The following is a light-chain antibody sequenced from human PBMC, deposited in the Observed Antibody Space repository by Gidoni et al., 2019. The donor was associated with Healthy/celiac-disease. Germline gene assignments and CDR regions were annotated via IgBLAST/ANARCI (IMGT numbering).Light chain of an antibody. Sequence: SSELTQDPAVSVALGQTVRITCQGDSLRNHFASWYQQKPGQAPVLVIYGKTNRPSGIPDRFSGSSSGNTASLTITGAQAEDEADYYCNSRDSSGNHVVFGGGTKLTVL. CDR2: GKT. CDR3: NSRDSSGNHVV. CDR1: SLRNHF. J-gene: IGLJ2*01. V-gene: IGLV3-19*01.